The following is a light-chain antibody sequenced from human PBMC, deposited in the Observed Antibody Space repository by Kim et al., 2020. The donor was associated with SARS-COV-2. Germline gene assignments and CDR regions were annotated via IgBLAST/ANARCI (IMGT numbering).Light chain of an antibody. CDR1: QSVSTAY. J-gene: IGKJ4*01. CDR3: QQCQTTPLT. V-gene: IGKV3-20*01. Sequence: EIVLKQSPGTLSLSPGERATLSCRASQSVSTAYLVWYQQKVGQAPRLLLYATSSRATGVPDRFSGSGSETEFSLTISGLEPDDFAVYYCQQCQTTPLTFGGGTKVEI. CDR2: ATS.